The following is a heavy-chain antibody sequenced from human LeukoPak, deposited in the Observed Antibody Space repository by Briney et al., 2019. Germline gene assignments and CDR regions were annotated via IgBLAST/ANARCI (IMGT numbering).Heavy chain of an antibody. V-gene: IGHV1-8*01. CDR3: VRDGEGVAISVNYWFDP. CDR2: MNPNNGNT. Sequence: GASVKVSCTASGFTFTSCDINWVRQASGQGLEWMGWMNPNNGNTGYAQKFQGRVTMTRDTSISTAYMELRGLRSEDTAVYYCVRDGEGVAISVNYWFDPWGQGTLVTVSS. D-gene: IGHD3-10*01. CDR1: GFTFTSCD. J-gene: IGHJ5*02.